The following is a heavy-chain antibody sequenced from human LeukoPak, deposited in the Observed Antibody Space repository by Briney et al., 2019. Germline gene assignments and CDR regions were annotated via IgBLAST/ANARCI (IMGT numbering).Heavy chain of an antibody. Sequence: GTVYLSCKFSGYTFTGFYMHWGRQAPGPGLEWMGWINPNTGGINYAQKFQGRVTMTRDTSISAAYMALSRLRSDDTAVYYCARDPYSNYFDYWGQGTLVTVSS. V-gene: IGHV1-2*02. CDR2: INPNTGGI. CDR1: GYTFTGFY. J-gene: IGHJ4*02. CDR3: ARDPYSNYFDY. D-gene: IGHD5-18*01.